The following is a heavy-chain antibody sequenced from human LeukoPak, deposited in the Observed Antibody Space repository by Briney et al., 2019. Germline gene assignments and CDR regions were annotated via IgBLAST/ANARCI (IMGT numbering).Heavy chain of an antibody. CDR3: ARDSLGELLEPPYYYYGMDV. Sequence: ASVKVSCKASGGTFSSYAISWVRQAPGQGLEWMGGIIPIFGTANYAQKFQGRVTITADESTSTAYRELSSLRSEDTAVYYCARDSLGELLEPPYYYYGMDVWGKGTTVTVSS. J-gene: IGHJ6*04. CDR1: GGTFSSYA. V-gene: IGHV1-69*13. CDR2: IIPIFGTA. D-gene: IGHD3-10*01.